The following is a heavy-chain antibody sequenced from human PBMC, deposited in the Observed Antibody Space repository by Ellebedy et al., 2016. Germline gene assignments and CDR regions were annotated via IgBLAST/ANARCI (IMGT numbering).Heavy chain of an antibody. J-gene: IGHJ6*02. CDR1: GGTFSSYA. V-gene: IGHV1-69*13. CDR3: ARTTTVTTVSAENYYYGMDV. CDR2: IIPIFGTA. D-gene: IGHD4-17*01. Sequence: SVKVSXXASGGTFSSYAISWVRQAPGQGLEWMGGIIPIFGTANYAQKFQGRVTITADESTSTAYMELSSLRSEDTAVYYCARTTTVTTVSAENYYYGMDVWGQGTTVTVSS.